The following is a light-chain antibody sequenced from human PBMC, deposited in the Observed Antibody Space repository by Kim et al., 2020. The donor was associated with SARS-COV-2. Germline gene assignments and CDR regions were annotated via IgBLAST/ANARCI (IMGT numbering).Light chain of an antibody. V-gene: IGLV3-19*01. Sequence: SSELTQDPAVSVALGQTVRITCQGDSLRSYYATWYQQKPGQAPIVVIYGKNNRPSGIPDRFSGSSSGNTASLTITGTQAGDEADYYCNSRDRNDNVVFGR. CDR3: NSRDRNDNVV. CDR2: GKN. CDR1: SLRSYY. J-gene: IGLJ2*01.